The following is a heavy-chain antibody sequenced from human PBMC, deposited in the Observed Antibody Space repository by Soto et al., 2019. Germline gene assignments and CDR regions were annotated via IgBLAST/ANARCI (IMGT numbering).Heavy chain of an antibody. D-gene: IGHD6-19*01. CDR3: ARVGMVGTVLGSWFDP. CDR1: GGSISSYY. CDR2: IYTSGST. J-gene: IGHJ5*02. V-gene: IGHV4-4*07. Sequence: LSLTCTVSGGSISSYYWTWIRQPAGKGLEWIGRIYTSGSTNYNPSLKSRVTMSVDTSKNQFSLKLSFVTAADTAVYYCARVGMVGTVLGSWFDPWGQGSLVTVSS.